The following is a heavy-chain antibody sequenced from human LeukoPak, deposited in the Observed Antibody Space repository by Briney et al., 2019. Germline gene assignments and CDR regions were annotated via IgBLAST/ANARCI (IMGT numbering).Heavy chain of an antibody. V-gene: IGHV3-48*03. Sequence: GGSLRLSCAASGFTFSSYEMHWVRQAPGKGLEWVSYISSSGSTIYYADSVKGRFTISRDNAKNSLYLQMNSLRAEDTAVYYCARDYGGGSPFDYWGQGTLVTVSS. D-gene: IGHD4-23*01. J-gene: IGHJ4*02. CDR2: ISSSGSTI. CDR1: GFTFSSYE. CDR3: ARDYGGGSPFDY.